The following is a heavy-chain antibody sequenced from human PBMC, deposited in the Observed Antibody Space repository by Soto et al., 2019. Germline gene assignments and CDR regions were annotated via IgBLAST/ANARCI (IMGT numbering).Heavy chain of an antibody. D-gene: IGHD3-10*01. CDR2: ISHSGRT. CDR3: SYGSSFDY. CDR1: GASLRSGSYY. V-gene: IGHV4-61*01. J-gene: IGHJ4*02. Sequence: SETLSLTCTVSGASLRSGSYYWSWIRQPPGEGLEWIGYISHSGRTNYDPSLKSRLTMSVDTSQNQFSLQLNSVTAADTAVYYCSYGSSFDYWGQGTLVTVSS.